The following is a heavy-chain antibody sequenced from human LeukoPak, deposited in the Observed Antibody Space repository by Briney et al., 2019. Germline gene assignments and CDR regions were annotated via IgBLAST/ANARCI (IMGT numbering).Heavy chain of an antibody. CDR2: IEGDGSAK. Sequence: QPGGSLRLSCVGSGFTFSGYWMNWVRQAPGRGLEWVAKIEGDGSAKYYMDSVKGRFSIYRDNAKNSLYLQMYSLRAEDTAMYYCARAGQLNYWGQGTLVTVSS. CDR3: ARAGQLNY. V-gene: IGHV3-7*05. CDR1: GFTFSGYW. J-gene: IGHJ4*02. D-gene: IGHD6-13*01.